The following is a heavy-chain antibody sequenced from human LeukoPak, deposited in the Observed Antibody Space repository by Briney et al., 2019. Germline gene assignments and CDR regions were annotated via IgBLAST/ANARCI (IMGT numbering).Heavy chain of an antibody. CDR1: DGSIINHY. CDR3: ARDVRYASGWSTPES. V-gene: IGHV4-4*07. Sequence: SSETLSLTCTASDGSIINHYWSWIRQPAGKGLEWIGRIYSSGSANYSPSLKSRVSMSIDTSNNHFSLNLTSVTGADTALYFCARDVRYASGWSTPESWGQGTLVTVSS. J-gene: IGHJ5*02. CDR2: IYSSGSA. D-gene: IGHD6-19*01.